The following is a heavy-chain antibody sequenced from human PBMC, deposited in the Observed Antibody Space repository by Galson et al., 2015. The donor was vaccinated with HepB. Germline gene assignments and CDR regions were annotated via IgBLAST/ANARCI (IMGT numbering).Heavy chain of an antibody. CDR3: ARDRYDFWSGYYISDYYYYGMDV. CDR1: GFTFSSYA. J-gene: IGHJ6*02. V-gene: IGHV3-30-3*01. D-gene: IGHD3-3*01. Sequence: SLRLSCAASGFTFSSYAMHWVRQAPGKGLEWVAVISYDGSNKYYADSVKGRFTISRDNSKNTLYLQMNSLRAEDTAVYYCARDRYDFWSGYYISDYYYYGMDVWGQGTTVTVSS. CDR2: ISYDGSNK.